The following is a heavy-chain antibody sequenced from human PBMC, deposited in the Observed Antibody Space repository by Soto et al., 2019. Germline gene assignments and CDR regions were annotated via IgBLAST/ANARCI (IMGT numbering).Heavy chain of an antibody. CDR3: ARDIYCGGGSCYGRWFDP. CDR1: GGSMSNYY. Sequence: SETLSLTCTVSGGSMSNYYWSWIRQPPGKGLEWIGYIYYSGSTNYNPSLKSRVTISVDTSKNQFSLKLSSVTAADTAVYYCARDIYCGGGSCYGRWFDPWGQGTLVTVSS. D-gene: IGHD2-15*01. V-gene: IGHV4-59*01. CDR2: IYYSGST. J-gene: IGHJ5*02.